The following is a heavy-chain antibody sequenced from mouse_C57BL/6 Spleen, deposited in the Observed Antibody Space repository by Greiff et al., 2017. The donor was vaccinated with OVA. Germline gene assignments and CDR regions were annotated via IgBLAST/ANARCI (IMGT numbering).Heavy chain of an antibody. J-gene: IGHJ2*01. D-gene: IGHD3-2*02. Sequence: VQLQQPGAELVKPGASVKLSCKASGYTFTSYWMQWVKQRPGQGLEWIGEIDPSDSYTNYNQKFKGKATLTVDTSSSTAYMQLSSLTSEDSAVYYCARGRAAQATYFDYWGQGTTLTVSS. CDR2: IDPSDSYT. V-gene: IGHV1-50*01. CDR1: GYTFTSYW. CDR3: ARGRAAQATYFDY.